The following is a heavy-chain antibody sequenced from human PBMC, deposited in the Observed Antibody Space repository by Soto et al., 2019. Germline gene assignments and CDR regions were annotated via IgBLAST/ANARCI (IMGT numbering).Heavy chain of an antibody. V-gene: IGHV1-3*01. Sequence: ASVKVSCKASGYTFTSYTIHWVRQAPGQRHEWMRWINADNGKTKYSPRIQDRVNITRDTSASTVYMELSSLKSEDTAIYYCARHKAPNKYDSTSSYDYWGQGGLVTVSS. CDR2: INADNGKT. CDR1: GYTFTSYT. J-gene: IGHJ4*02. D-gene: IGHD6-6*01. CDR3: ARHKAPNKYDSTSSYDY.